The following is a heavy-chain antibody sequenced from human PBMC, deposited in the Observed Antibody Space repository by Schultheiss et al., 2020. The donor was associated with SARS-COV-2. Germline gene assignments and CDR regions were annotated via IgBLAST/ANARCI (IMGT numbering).Heavy chain of an antibody. CDR2: IYHSGST. CDR3: ARLRGAAGIDAFDI. J-gene: IGHJ3*02. Sequence: SETLSLTCTVSGGSISSYYWGWIRQPPGKGLEWIGSIYHSGSTYYNPSLKSRVTISVDTSKNQFSLKLSSVTAADTAVYYCARLRGAAGIDAFDIWGQGTMVTVSS. V-gene: IGHV4-39*07. D-gene: IGHD6-13*01. CDR1: GGSISSYY.